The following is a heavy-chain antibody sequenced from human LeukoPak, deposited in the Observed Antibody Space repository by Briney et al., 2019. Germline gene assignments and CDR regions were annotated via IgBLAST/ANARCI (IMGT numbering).Heavy chain of an antibody. D-gene: IGHD5-18*01. V-gene: IGHV4-59*08. CDR3: ARRRYSYGESSFDY. CDR2: IYYSGST. J-gene: IGHJ4*02. CDR1: GGSISSYY. Sequence: PSETLSLTCTVSGGSISSYYWSWIRQPPGKGLEWIGYIYYSGSTNYNPSLKSRVTISVDTSKNQFSLKLSSVTAADTAVYYCARRRYSYGESSFDYWGQGTLVTVSS.